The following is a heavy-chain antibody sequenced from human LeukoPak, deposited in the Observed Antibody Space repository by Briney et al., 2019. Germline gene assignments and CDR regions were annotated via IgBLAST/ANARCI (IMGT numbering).Heavy chain of an antibody. D-gene: IGHD3-3*01. Sequence: ASVKVSCKASGYTFTGYYMHWVRQAPGQGLEWMGWINPNNGGTSYAQKFQGRVTMTRDTSITTAYMELPSLTSDDTAVYYCAKYNDFWSGLDYWGQGTLVTVSS. CDR2: INPNNGGT. J-gene: IGHJ4*02. V-gene: IGHV1-2*02. CDR3: AKYNDFWSGLDY. CDR1: GYTFTGYY.